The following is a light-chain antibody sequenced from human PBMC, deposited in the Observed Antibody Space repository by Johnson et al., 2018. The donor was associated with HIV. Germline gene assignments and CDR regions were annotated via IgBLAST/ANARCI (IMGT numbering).Light chain of an antibody. Sequence: QAVLTQPPSVSAAPGQKVTISCSGSSSNIGNNYVSWYQQLPGTAPKLLIYENNKRPSGIPDRFYGSKSGTSATLDITGLQTGDEADYYCGTWDSSLSAGKVFGTGTKVTVL. CDR1: SSNIGNNY. V-gene: IGLV1-51*02. CDR2: ENN. J-gene: IGLJ1*01. CDR3: GTWDSSLSAGKV.